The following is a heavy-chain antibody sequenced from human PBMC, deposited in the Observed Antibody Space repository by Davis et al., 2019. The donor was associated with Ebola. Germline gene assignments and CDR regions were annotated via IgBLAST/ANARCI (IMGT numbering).Heavy chain of an antibody. CDR1: GVSITTYF. CDR3: ARDTRPCGGDCYDDTFDM. CDR2: IHHSGSA. D-gene: IGHD2-21*01. J-gene: IGHJ3*02. Sequence: PSETLSLTCSVSGVSITTYFWSWIRQPPGKGLEWVGYIHHSGSANANPYLKSRVTFSIDTSKSQVSLKLTSVTAADTAVYYCARDTRPCGGDCYDDTFDMWGQGTMVIVSS. V-gene: IGHV4-59*12.